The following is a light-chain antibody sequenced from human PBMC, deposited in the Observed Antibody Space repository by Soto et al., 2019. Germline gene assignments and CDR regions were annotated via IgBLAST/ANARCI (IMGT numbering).Light chain of an antibody. Sequence: QSVLTQPPSASGAPGQRVTISCSGSSSNIGSNTVNWYRQLPGTAPKLPIYNNNQRPSGVPDRFSASKSGTSASLAISGLQSEDEAEYYCATWDDSLNGVVFGGGTKLTVL. CDR2: NNN. J-gene: IGLJ2*01. CDR3: ATWDDSLNGVV. V-gene: IGLV1-44*01. CDR1: SSNIGSNT.